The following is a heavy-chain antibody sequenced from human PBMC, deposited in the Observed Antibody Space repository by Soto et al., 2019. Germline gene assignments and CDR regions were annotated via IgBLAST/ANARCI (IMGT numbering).Heavy chain of an antibody. V-gene: IGHV4-4*07. CDR3: ARGGHDLWSGPFDY. Sequence: PSQTLSLPCSVSGGSISTYDCNWILQPAGKGLEWIGRIETRGSTNYNPSLKSRVTMSVDTSKNQFSLKLSSVTAADTAVYYCARGGHDLWSGPFDYWGQGTPVTVSS. CDR2: IETRGST. CDR1: GGSISTYD. J-gene: IGHJ4*02. D-gene: IGHD3-3*01.